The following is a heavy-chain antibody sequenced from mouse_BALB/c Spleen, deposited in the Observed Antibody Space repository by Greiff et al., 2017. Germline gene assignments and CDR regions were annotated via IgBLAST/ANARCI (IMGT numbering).Heavy chain of an antibody. CDR3: ARRGQSTVVPFAY. V-gene: IGHV1-82*01. CDR1: GYAFSSSW. Sequence: QVQLQQSGPELVKPGASVKISCKASGYAFSSSWMNWVKQRPGQGLEWIGRIYPGDGDTNYNGKFKGKATLTADKSSSTAYMQLSSLTSVDSAVYFCARRGQSTVVPFAYWGQGTLVTVSA. D-gene: IGHD1-1*01. J-gene: IGHJ3*01. CDR2: IYPGDGDT.